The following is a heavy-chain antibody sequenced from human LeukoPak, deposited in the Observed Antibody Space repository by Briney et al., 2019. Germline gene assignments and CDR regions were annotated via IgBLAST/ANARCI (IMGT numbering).Heavy chain of an antibody. V-gene: IGHV3-9*01. Sequence: GGSLRLSCAASGFTFDDYAMHWVRQAPGKGLEWVSGISWNSGSIGYADSVKGRFTISRDNAKNSLYLQMNSLRAEDTALYYCAKDMDPYTGYSSSWATLRTYYYYGMDVWGQGTTVTVSS. D-gene: IGHD6-13*01. J-gene: IGHJ6*02. CDR1: GFTFDDYA. CDR2: ISWNSGSI. CDR3: AKDMDPYTGYSSSWATLRTYYYYGMDV.